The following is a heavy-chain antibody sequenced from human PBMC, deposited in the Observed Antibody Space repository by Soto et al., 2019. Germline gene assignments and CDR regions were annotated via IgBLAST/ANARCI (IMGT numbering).Heavy chain of an antibody. J-gene: IGHJ4*02. CDR2: IYYSGST. CDR3: ARVKAGVVY. Sequence: QVQLQESGPGLVKPSQTLSLTCTVSGGSISSGDYFWSWIRQPPGKGLEWIGYIYYSGSTYYNPSLXXRXTXXGDTSKNQFPPKLSSVTAADTAVYYCARVKAGVVYWGQGTLVTVFS. V-gene: IGHV4-30-4*01. CDR1: GGSISSGDYF. D-gene: IGHD6-13*01.